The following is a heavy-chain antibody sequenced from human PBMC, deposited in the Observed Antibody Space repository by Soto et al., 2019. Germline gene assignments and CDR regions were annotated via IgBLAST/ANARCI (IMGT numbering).Heavy chain of an antibody. Sequence: QVQLQESGPGLVKPSQTLSLTCTVSGGSVSSGGYYRNWIRQHPGKGLEWIGYMFSNGSTYYNSSVKSRLTISVDTSKNQFSLKLSSVTAADTAVYYCARGDYDSYYYYYGMDVWGQGTTVTVSS. CDR2: MFSNGST. J-gene: IGHJ6*02. D-gene: IGHD3-22*01. V-gene: IGHV4-31*03. CDR1: GGSVSSGGYY. CDR3: ARGDYDSYYYYYGMDV.